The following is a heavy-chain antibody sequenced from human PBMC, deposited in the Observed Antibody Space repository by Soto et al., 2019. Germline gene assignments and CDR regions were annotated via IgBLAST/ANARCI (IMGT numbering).Heavy chain of an antibody. CDR3: AHAGDYDLLTFDH. CDR2: IYWDDDK. CDR1: GFSLSTYHMG. Sequence: QITLKESGPTLVRPAQTLTLTCDFSGFSLSTYHMGVAWIRQPPGKALEWPALIYWDDDKRYSPSLKDRLAISKDTSSNQVVLTITNIDPADSATYFCAHAGDYDLLTFDHWGPGTLVTVSS. V-gene: IGHV2-5*02. D-gene: IGHD4-17*01. J-gene: IGHJ4*02.